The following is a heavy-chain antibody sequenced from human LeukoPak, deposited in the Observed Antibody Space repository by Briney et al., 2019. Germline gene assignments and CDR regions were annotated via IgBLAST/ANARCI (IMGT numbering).Heavy chain of an antibody. D-gene: IGHD3-22*01. J-gene: IGHJ5*02. V-gene: IGHV4-4*02. CDR3: ARSSGYLFDP. Sequence: PSGTLSLTCAVSGGSISSSNWWSWVRQPPGKGLEWIGEIYHSGSTNYNPSLKSRVSISVDTSKNQFSLKLSSVSAADTAVYYCARSSGYLFDPWGQGTLVTVSS. CDR2: IYHSGST. CDR1: GGSISSSNW.